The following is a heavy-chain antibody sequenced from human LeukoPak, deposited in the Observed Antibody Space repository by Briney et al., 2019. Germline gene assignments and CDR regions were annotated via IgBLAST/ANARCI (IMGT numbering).Heavy chain of an antibody. CDR2: ISSSSSTI. J-gene: IGHJ5*02. D-gene: IGHD1-26*01. V-gene: IGHV3-48*01. CDR3: ANPSLKGGSYWKSWFDP. CDR1: GFTFSSYS. Sequence: PGGSLRLSCAASGFTFSSYSMNWVRQAPGKGLEWVSYISSSSSTIYYADSVKGRFTISRDNAKNSLYLQMNSLRAEDTAVYYCANPSLKGGSYWKSWFDPWGQGTLVTVSS.